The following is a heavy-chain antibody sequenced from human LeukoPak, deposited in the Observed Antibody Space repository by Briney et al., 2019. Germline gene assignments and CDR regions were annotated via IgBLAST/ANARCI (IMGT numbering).Heavy chain of an antibody. CDR2: ISYDGSNK. CDR1: GFTFSSYG. CDR3: TTVSPRWLGYYYYYMDV. Sequence: GGSLRLSCAASGFTFSSYGIHWVRQAPGKGLEWVAVISYDGSNKYYADSVKGRFTISRDNSKNTLYLQMNSLKTEDTAVYYCTTVSPRWLGYYYYYMDVWGKGTTVTVSS. V-gene: IGHV3-30*12. J-gene: IGHJ6*03. D-gene: IGHD3-22*01.